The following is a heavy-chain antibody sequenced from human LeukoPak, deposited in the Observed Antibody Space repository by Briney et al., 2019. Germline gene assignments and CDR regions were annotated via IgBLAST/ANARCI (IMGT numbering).Heavy chain of an antibody. CDR3: ASLDYDSSGYYNDY. CDR2: LIPILGIA. D-gene: IGHD3-22*01. Sequence: SVKVSCKASGGTFSSYAISWVRQAPGQGLEWMGRLIPILGIANYAQKFQGRVTITADKSTSTAYMELSSLRSEDTAVYYCASLDYDSSGYYNDYWGQGTLVTVSS. CDR1: GGTFSSYA. J-gene: IGHJ4*02. V-gene: IGHV1-69*04.